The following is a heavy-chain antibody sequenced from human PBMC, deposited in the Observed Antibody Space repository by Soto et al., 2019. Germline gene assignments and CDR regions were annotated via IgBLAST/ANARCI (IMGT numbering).Heavy chain of an antibody. CDR3: GRMAPPGDY. V-gene: IGHV1-18*01. CDR1: GYTFTSYG. Sequence: QVQLVQSGAEVKKPGASVKVSCKASGYTFTSYGLSWVRQAPGQGLEWMGWNSAYNGNTKYAQKLQGRVTMTTDTSTSTGCRELRSLRSDDRAVYFCGRMAPPGDYWGQGTLVTVSS. J-gene: IGHJ4*02. CDR2: NSAYNGNT.